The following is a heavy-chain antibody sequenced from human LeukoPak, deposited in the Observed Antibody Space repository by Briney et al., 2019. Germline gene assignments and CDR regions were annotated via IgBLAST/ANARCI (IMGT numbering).Heavy chain of an antibody. J-gene: IGHJ4*02. Sequence: SETLSLTCTVSGGSISSYYWSWIRQPPGKGLEWIGYIYYSGSTNYNPSLKSRVTISVDTSKNQFSLKLSSVTAADTAVYYCARSLTMVRAFDYWGQGTLVTVSS. D-gene: IGHD3-10*01. CDR3: ARSLTMVRAFDY. CDR2: IYYSGST. V-gene: IGHV4-59*01. CDR1: GGSISSYY.